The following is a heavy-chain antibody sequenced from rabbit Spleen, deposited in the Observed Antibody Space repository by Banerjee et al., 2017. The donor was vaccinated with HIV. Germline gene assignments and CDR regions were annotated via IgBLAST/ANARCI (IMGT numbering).Heavy chain of an antibody. D-gene: IGHD4-1*01. J-gene: IGHJ4*01. V-gene: IGHV1S40*01. CDR2: IYTGSSSST. Sequence: QSLEESGGDLVKPGASLTLTCTASGFSFSSDYYMCWVRQAPGKGLEWIGCIYTGSSSSTVYASWAKGRFTISKTSSPTVDLKMTSLTVADTATYFCARVTDGWGLTLFNLWGQGTLVTVS. CDR1: GFSFSSDYY. CDR3: ARVTDGWGLTLFNL.